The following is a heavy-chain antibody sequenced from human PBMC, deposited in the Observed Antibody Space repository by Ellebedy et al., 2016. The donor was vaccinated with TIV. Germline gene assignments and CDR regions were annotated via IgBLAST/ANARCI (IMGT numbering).Heavy chain of an antibody. CDR3: GRGSGDNMIGLKGWFDP. D-gene: IGHD3-16*01. CDR1: GGSLSSHF. J-gene: IGHJ5*02. V-gene: IGHV4-59*11. CDR2: IYDTGVT. Sequence: MPSETLSLTCTVSGGSLSSHFWSWIRQPPRKGLEWIGRIYDTGVTNYSTSLKSRVTMSIDTSKTQFSLQLSSVPAADTAVYYFGRGSGDNMIGLKGWFDPWGQGTLVTVSS.